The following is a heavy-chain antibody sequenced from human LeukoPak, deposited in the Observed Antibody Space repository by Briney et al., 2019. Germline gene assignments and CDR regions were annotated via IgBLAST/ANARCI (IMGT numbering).Heavy chain of an antibody. J-gene: IGHJ5*02. D-gene: IGHD5-24*01. CDR2: IIPIFGTA. CDR3: ASSRGWLQFYWFDP. Sequence: ASVKVSCKASGGTFSSYAISWVRQAPGQGLEWMGRIIPIFGTANYAQKFQGRVTMTRNTSISTAYMELSGLRSEDTAVYFCASSRGWLQFYWFDPWGQGTLVTVSS. CDR1: GGTFSSYA. V-gene: IGHV1-69*05.